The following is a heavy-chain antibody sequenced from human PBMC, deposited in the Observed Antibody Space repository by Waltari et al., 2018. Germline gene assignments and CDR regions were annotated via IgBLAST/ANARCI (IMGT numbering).Heavy chain of an antibody. D-gene: IGHD5-12*01. CDR1: GFSITSNRHY. CDR3: ATYIGASVGTAAFDV. Sequence: QLQLQESGPGLVKPSETLSLTCSVSGFSITSNRHYWGWIRQPPGQGLEWIGTMSYSGATYSSPSLQSRVTISRDTSKNQLSLKLGSVTAADTAVYYCATYIGASVGTAAFDVWGQGTMVTVSS. J-gene: IGHJ3*01. CDR2: MSYSGAT. V-gene: IGHV4-39*01.